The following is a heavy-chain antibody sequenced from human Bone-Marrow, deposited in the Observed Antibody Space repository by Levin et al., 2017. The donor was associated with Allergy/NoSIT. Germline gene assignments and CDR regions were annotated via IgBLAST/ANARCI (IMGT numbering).Heavy chain of an antibody. D-gene: IGHD1-1*01. CDR3: ARDLSGGLPDAFDI. CDR1: GSSFTSHY. V-gene: IGHV1-46*01. Sequence: GGSLRLSCKASGSSFTSHYLHWVRQAPGQGLEWMAIINPRGGSTTYAQKFQGRVTMTSDTSTSTVYMELSSLRSDDTAVYYCARDLSGGLPDAFDIWGQGTIVSVSS. J-gene: IGHJ3*02. CDR2: INPRGGST.